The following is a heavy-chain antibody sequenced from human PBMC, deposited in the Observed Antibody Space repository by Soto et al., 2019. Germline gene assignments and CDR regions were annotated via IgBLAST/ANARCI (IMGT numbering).Heavy chain of an antibody. J-gene: IGHJ4*02. Sequence: QVQLVQSGAEVKKPGASVTVSCKASGYTFSRHGISWVRQAPGQGLEWMAWSGNTNYAQKFQGRLTLTTNPSTRTAYMALRSLRSDDTAVYYCARGADDFSSGYYYEYWGQGPLVTVSS. CDR1: GYTFSRHG. CDR3: ARGADDFSSGYYYEY. D-gene: IGHD3-3*01. CDR2: SGNT. V-gene: IGHV1-18*04.